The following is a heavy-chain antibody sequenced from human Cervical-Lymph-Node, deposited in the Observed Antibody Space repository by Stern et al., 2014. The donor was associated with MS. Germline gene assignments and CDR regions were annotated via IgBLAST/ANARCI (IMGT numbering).Heavy chain of an antibody. Sequence: QVPLGESGPEVKKPGSSVKVSCKASGGTFSSYAISWARPAPGQGLGWLGGIIPIFGTANYAQKFQGRVTITADESTSTAYMELSSLRSEDTAVYYCAREVAGHRLGMMDVWGQGTSVTVSS. J-gene: IGHJ6*02. CDR1: GGTFSSYA. V-gene: IGHV1-69*01. CDR3: AREVAGHRLGMMDV. CDR2: IIPIFGTA. D-gene: IGHD6-19*01.